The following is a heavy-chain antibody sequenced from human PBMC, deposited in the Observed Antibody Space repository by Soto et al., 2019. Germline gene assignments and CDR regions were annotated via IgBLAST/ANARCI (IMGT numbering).Heavy chain of an antibody. CDR1: GGTFSSYA. Sequence: QVQLVQSGAEVKKPGSSVKVSCKASGGTFSSYAISWVRQAPGQGLEWMGGIIPIFGTANYAQKFQGRVTITADESTSTAYMELSSLRSEDTAVYYCARQRRYYDSSGYVGGAFDIWGQGTMVTVSS. CDR2: IIPIFGTA. V-gene: IGHV1-69*01. D-gene: IGHD3-22*01. J-gene: IGHJ3*02. CDR3: ARQRRYYDSSGYVGGAFDI.